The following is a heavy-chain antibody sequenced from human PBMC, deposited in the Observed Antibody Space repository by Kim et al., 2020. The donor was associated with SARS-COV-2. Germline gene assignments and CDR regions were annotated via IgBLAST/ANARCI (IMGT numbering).Heavy chain of an antibody. V-gene: IGHV4-39*01. Sequence: SLKSRVTISVDTSKTQFSLKLSSVTAADTAVYYCARPLWFGDYYYYGMDVWGQGTTVTVSS. CDR3: ARPLWFGDYYYYGMDV. D-gene: IGHD3-10*01. J-gene: IGHJ6*02.